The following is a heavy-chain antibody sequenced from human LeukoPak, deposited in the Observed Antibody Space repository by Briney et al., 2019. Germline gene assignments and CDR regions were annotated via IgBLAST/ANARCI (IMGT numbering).Heavy chain of an antibody. CDR3: AKDHLRLDSGGFDY. V-gene: IGHV3-53*01. D-gene: IGHD5-12*01. CDR1: GFTVSSNY. Sequence: GGSLRLSCAASGFTVSSNYMSWVRQAPGKGLEWVSVIYSGGSTYYADSVKGRFTISRDNSKNTLYLQKNSLRAEDTAVYYCAKDHLRLDSGGFDYWGQGTLVTVSS. CDR2: IYSGGST. J-gene: IGHJ4*02.